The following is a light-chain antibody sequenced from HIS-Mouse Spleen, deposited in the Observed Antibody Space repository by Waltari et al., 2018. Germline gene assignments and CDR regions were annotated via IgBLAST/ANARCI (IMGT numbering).Light chain of an antibody. CDR2: DVS. CDR1: SRDVGGYNY. V-gene: IGLV2-11*01. CDR3: CSYAGSYTLV. Sequence: QSALTQPRSVSGSPGQSVTISCTGTSRDVGGYNYFSWYQQHPGKAPKLMIYDVSKRPSGVPDRFSGSKSGNTASLTISGLQAEDEADYYCCSYAGSYTLVFGGGTKLTVL. J-gene: IGLJ3*02.